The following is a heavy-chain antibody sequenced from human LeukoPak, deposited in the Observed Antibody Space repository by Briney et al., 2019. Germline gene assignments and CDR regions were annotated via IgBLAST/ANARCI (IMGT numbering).Heavy chain of an antibody. D-gene: IGHD4/OR15-4a*01. J-gene: IGHJ6*02. CDR2: IYYSGST. CDR1: GGSISSYY. V-gene: IGHV4-59*01. Sequence: SETLSLTCTVSGGSISSYYWSWIRQPPGKGLEWIGYIYYSGSTNYNPSLKSRVTISVDTSKNQFSLKLSSVTAADTAVYYCARRVPRNGMDVWGQGTTVTVSS. CDR3: ARRVPRNGMDV.